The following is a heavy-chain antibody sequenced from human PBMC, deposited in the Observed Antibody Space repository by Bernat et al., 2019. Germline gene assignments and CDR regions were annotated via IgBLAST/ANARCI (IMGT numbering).Heavy chain of an antibody. Sequence: VQLVESGGVVVQPGGSLRLSCAASGFTFSSYAMHWVRQAPGKGLEWVAVISYDGSNKYYADSVKGRFTISRDNSKNTLYLQMNSLRAEDTAVYYCARAYYYDSSGVDYWGQGTLVTVSS. V-gene: IGHV3-30-3*01. CDR3: ARAYYYDSSGVDY. CDR2: ISYDGSNK. J-gene: IGHJ4*02. CDR1: GFTFSSYA. D-gene: IGHD3-22*01.